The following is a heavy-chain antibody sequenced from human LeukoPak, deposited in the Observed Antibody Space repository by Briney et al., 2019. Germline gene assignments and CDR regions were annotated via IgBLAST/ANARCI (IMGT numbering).Heavy chain of an antibody. V-gene: IGHV1-2*02. CDR1: GYTFTGYY. D-gene: IGHD6-13*01. J-gene: IGHJ4*02. Sequence: ASVKVSCKASGYTFTGYYMHWVRQAPGQGLEWMGWINPNSGGTNCAQKFQGRVTMTRDTSISTAYMELSRLRSDDTAVYYCAREKGRIAAAVRYFDYWGQGTLVTVSS. CDR2: INPNSGGT. CDR3: AREKGRIAAAVRYFDY.